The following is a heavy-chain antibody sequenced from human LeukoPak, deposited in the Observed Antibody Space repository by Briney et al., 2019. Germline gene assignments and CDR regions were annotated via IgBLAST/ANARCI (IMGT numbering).Heavy chain of an antibody. Sequence: PSETLSLTCAVYGGSFSGYYWSWIRQAPGKGLEWIGEINHSGSTNYNPSLKSRVTISVDTSKNQFSLKLSSVTAADTAVYYCARGDCSGGSCYSEGRENWFDPWGQGTLVTVSS. V-gene: IGHV4-34*01. J-gene: IGHJ5*02. D-gene: IGHD2-15*01. CDR1: GGSFSGYY. CDR3: ARGDCSGGSCYSEGRENWFDP. CDR2: INHSGST.